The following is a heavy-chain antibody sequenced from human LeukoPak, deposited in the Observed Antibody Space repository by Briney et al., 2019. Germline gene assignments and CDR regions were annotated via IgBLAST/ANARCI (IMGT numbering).Heavy chain of an antibody. CDR2: IRYDGSNK. D-gene: IGHD6-13*01. Sequence: GGSLKLSCAASGFTFSSYGMHWVRQAPGKGLEWVAFIRYDGSNKYYADSVKGRFTISRDNSKNTLYLQMNSLRAEDTAVYYCAKRPYSGYSSSWYFDYWGQGTLVTVSS. V-gene: IGHV3-30*02. CDR1: GFTFSSYG. CDR3: AKRPYSGYSSSWYFDY. J-gene: IGHJ4*02.